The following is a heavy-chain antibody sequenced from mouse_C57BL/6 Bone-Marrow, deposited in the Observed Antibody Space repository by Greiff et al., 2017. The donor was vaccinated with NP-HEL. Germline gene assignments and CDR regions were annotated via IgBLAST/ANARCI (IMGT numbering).Heavy chain of an antibody. CDR3: ARNLASIYYYGSSPFAY. CDR2: IWSGGST. Sequence: VKLVESGPGLVQPSQSLSITCTVSGFSLTSYGVHWVRQSPGKGLEWLGVIWSGGSTDYNAAFISRLSISKDNSKSQVFFKMNSLQADDTAIYYCARNLASIYYYGSSPFAYWGQGTLVTVSA. V-gene: IGHV2-2*01. J-gene: IGHJ3*01. D-gene: IGHD1-1*01. CDR1: GFSLTSYG.